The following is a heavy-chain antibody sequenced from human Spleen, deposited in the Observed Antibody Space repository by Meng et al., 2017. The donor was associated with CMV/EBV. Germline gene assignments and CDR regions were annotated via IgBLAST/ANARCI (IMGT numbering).Heavy chain of an antibody. CDR2: MNPNSGNT. Sequence: ASVKVSCKASGYTFTSYDINWVRQATGQGLEWMGWMNPNSGNTGYAQKFQGRVTMTRNTSISTAYMELSSLRSEDTAVYYCARDRCTSTSCYGRLDYWGQGTLVTVSS. J-gene: IGHJ4*02. V-gene: IGHV1-8*01. D-gene: IGHD2-2*01. CDR3: ARDRCTSTSCYGRLDY. CDR1: GYTFTSYD.